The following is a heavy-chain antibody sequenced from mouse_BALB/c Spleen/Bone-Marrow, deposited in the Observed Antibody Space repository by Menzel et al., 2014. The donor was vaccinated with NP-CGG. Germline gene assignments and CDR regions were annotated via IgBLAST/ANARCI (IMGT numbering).Heavy chain of an antibody. Sequence: VQLVESGPGLVQPSQSLSITCTVSGFSLTSYGVHWVRQSPGKGLEWLGVIWRGGSTDYNAAFMSRLSITKDNSKSQVFFKMNSLQADDTAIYYCAKNFYDIYYYAMDYWGQGTSVTVSS. J-gene: IGHJ4*01. CDR2: IWRGGST. CDR3: AKNFYDIYYYAMDY. CDR1: GFSLTSYG. V-gene: IGHV2-5*01. D-gene: IGHD2-3*01.